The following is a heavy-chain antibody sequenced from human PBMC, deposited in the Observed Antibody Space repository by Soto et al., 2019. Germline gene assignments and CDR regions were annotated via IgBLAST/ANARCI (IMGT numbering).Heavy chain of an antibody. V-gene: IGHV3-21*01. CDR2: ISSSSSYI. CDR1: GFTFSSYS. Sequence: PGGSLRLSCAASGFTFSSYSMNWVRQAPGKGLEWVSSISSSSSYIYYADSVKGRFTISRDNAKNSLYLQMNSLRAEDTSVYYCARSQIAAAITNSYYYYGMDVWGQGTTVTV. D-gene: IGHD6-13*01. J-gene: IGHJ6*02. CDR3: ARSQIAAAITNSYYYYGMDV.